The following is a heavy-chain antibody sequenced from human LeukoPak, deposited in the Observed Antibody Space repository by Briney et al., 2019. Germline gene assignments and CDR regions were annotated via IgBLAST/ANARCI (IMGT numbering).Heavy chain of an antibody. D-gene: IGHD1-14*01. CDR1: GFSFSTYV. CDR2: ISSNGINT. CDR3: ARASVTTTWHYLGY. V-gene: IGHV3-64*01. J-gene: IGHJ4*02. Sequence: GGSLRLSCAASGFSFSTYVMHWVRQAPGKGLEYVSSISSNGINTYYANSVKGRFTISRDNAKNTLQLQMGSLRVEDMAVYYCARASVTTTWHYLGYWGQGALVTVSS.